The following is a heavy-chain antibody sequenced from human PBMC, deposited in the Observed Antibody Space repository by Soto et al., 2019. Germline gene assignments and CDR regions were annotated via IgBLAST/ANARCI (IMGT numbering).Heavy chain of an antibody. V-gene: IGHV3-21*01. Sequence: GGSLRHSSIASGFNPSRYYMTCVLQAPGKKLECFLPIRSNNVYIYYAASVKGRFTISRDNAKNSLYLQKNSLRPEDTAVYYCARYHSGYDFELMDYTYFMIVRGKRATVTGSS. J-gene: IGHJ6*03. CDR3: ARYHSGYDFELMDYTYFMIV. CDR2: IRSNNVYI. D-gene: IGHD5-12*01. CDR1: GFNPSRYY.